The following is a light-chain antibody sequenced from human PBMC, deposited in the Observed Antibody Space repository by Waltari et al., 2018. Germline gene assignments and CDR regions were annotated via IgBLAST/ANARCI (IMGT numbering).Light chain of an antibody. J-gene: IGLJ3*02. CDR2: DDS. CDR1: HIERKS. Sequence: SYVVTQPPSGSVSPGQTATITCAGDHIERKSVHWYQQKAGQAPGLVVYDDSDRPPGIPARLSGSNSGNTATLTIRRVQAGDEADYYCQLWDSRSNHLVFGGGTKLTVL. V-gene: IGLV3-21*02. CDR3: QLWDSRSNHLV.